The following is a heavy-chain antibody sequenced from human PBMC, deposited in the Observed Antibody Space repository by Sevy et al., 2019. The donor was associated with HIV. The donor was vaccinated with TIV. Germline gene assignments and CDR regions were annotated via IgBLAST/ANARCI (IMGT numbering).Heavy chain of an antibody. CDR1: GYTFTSYG. CDR3: VSGVVAAAGTKRSYYYGMDV. J-gene: IGHJ6*02. Sequence: ASVKVSCKASGYTFTSYGISWVRQAPGQGLEWMGWISAYNGNTNYAQKLQGRVTMTTDTSTSTAYMELRSLRSDDTAVYYCVSGVVAAAGTKRSYYYGMDVWGQGTTVTVSS. D-gene: IGHD6-13*01. CDR2: ISAYNGNT. V-gene: IGHV1-18*01.